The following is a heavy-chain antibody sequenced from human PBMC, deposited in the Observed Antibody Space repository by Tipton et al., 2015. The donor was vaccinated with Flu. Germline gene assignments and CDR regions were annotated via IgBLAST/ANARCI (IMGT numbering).Heavy chain of an antibody. CDR1: GFPFSEFW. V-gene: IGHV3-7*01. CDR2: INQDGSEE. D-gene: IGHD3-16*01. CDR3: ARFAGGL. J-gene: IGHJ4*02. Sequence: SLRLSCAASGFPFSEFWMHWVRQAPGKGLEWVAHINQDGSEESYVESVKGRFTISRDNARNSLYLQMNSLRAEDTAVYHCARFAGGLWGQGSLVTVSS.